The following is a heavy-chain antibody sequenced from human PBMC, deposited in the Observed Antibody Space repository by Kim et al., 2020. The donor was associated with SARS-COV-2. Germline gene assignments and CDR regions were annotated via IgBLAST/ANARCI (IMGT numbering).Heavy chain of an antibody. Sequence: GVSLRLSCAASGFTFSNAWMSWVRQAPGKGLEWVGRIKSKTDGGTTDYAAPVKGRFTISRDDSKNTLYLQMNSLKTEDTAVYYCTTLLRYFDWVAVQYYYYGRDVWGQETTVTVSS. CDR1: GFTFSNAW. CDR2: IKSKTDGGTT. CDR3: TTLLRYFDWVAVQYYYYGRDV. D-gene: IGHD3-9*01. V-gene: IGHV3-15*01. J-gene: IGHJ6*02.